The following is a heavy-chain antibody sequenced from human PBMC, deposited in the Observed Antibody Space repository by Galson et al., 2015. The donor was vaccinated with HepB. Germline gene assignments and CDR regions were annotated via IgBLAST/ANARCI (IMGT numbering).Heavy chain of an antibody. CDR3: ARASGFFRDFWSVTDAFDI. CDR1: GGSFSGYY. D-gene: IGHD3-3*01. V-gene: IGHV4-34*01. Sequence: ETLSLTCAVYGGSFSGYYWSWIRQPPGKGLEWIGEINHSGSTNYNPSLKSRVTISVDTSKNQFSLKLSSVTAADTAVYYCARASGFFRDFWSVTDAFDIWGQGTMVTVSS. J-gene: IGHJ3*02. CDR2: INHSGST.